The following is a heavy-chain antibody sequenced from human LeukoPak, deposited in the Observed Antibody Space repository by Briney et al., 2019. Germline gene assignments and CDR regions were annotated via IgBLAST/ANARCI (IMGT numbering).Heavy chain of an antibody. D-gene: IGHD3-3*01. CDR1: GGSISSSSYY. CDR3: ARHDYDFWSGYYPDLFDY. CDR2: IYYSGST. V-gene: IGHV4-39*01. J-gene: IGHJ4*02. Sequence: PSGTLSLTCTVSGGSISSSSYYWGWIRQPPGKGLEWIGSIYYSGSTYYNPSLKSRVTISVDTSKNQFSLKLSSVTAADTAVYYCARHDYDFWSGYYPDLFDYWGQGTLVTVSS.